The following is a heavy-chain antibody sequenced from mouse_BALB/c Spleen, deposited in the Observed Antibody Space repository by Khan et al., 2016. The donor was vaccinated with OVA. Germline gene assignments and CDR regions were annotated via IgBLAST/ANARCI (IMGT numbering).Heavy chain of an antibody. CDR1: GFSLTNYG. CDR3: ARQPYYHYNVMDY. D-gene: IGHD2-10*01. J-gene: IGHJ4*01. CDR2: IWNDGSA. Sequence: QVQLKQSGPGLVAPSPSLSITCTISGFSLTNYGIHWVRQPPGKGLEWLVVIWNDGSATYNSALKSRLSISKDNSKNQAYLKMNSLQTDDTAMNYCARQPYYHYNVMDYWGQGTSVTVSS. V-gene: IGHV2-6-1*01.